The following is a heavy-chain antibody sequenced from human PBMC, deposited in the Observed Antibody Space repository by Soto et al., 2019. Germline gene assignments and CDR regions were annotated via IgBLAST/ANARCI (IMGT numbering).Heavy chain of an antibody. Sequence: ASVKVSCKASGYTFTSYGIIWVRQAPGQGLEWMGWISVYNGNTNYAQKLLGRVTMTTDTSSSTAYMELRSLRSDDTAVYYCARVTGSCRSTSCSYYYYYYGMDVWGQGTTVTVSS. V-gene: IGHV1-18*01. J-gene: IGHJ6*02. CDR1: GYTFTSYG. CDR3: ARVTGSCRSTSCSYYYYYYGMDV. CDR2: ISVYNGNT. D-gene: IGHD2-2*01.